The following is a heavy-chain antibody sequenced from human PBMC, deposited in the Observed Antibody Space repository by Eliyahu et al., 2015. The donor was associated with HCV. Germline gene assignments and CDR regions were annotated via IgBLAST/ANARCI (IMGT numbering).Heavy chain of an antibody. J-gene: IGHJ4*02. D-gene: IGHD1-26*01. V-gene: IGHV1-69*01. CDR3: ARDPPRGEWELPTGDY. CDR1: GGTFSSYA. CDR2: IIPIFGTA. Sequence: QVQLVQSGAEVKKPGSSVKVSCKASGGTFSSYAISWVRQAPGQGLEWMGGIIPIFGTANYAQKFQGRVTITADESTSTAYMELSSLRSEDTAVYYCARDPPRGEWELPTGDYWGQGTLVTVSS.